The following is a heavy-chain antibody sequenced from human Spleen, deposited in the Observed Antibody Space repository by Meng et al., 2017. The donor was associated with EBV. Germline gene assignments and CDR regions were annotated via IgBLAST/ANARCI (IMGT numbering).Heavy chain of an antibody. D-gene: IGHD2-2*01. J-gene: IGHJ4*02. CDR3: ALSVVQPAAYDY. CDR1: GYSFSSYV. Sequence: QVQLVQSGAEVKKPGASVKISCKASGYSFSSYVIYWVRQAPGQRPEWMGWIDAGDGTTKYSQKFQGRVTLARDTSASTVYMELTSLRSDDTAVYYCALSVVQPAAYDYWGQGTLVTVSS. V-gene: IGHV1-3*01. CDR2: IDAGDGTT.